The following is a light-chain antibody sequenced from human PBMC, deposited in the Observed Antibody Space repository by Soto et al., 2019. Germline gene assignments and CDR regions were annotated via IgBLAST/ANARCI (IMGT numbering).Light chain of an antibody. CDR1: QNLLHSDGKTY. CDR2: EVS. Sequence: DVVISQTALSLSVNPAEPASTSSKPRQNLLHSDGKTYLYWYLQKPGQPPQLLIYEVSNRFSGVPDRFSGSGSGTDFTLKISRVEAEDVGVYYCMQSIQFPITFGQGTRLEI. J-gene: IGKJ5*01. V-gene: IGKV2D-29*01. CDR3: MQSIQFPIT.